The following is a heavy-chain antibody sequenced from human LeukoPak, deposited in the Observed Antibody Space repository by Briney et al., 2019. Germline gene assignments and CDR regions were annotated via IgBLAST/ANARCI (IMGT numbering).Heavy chain of an antibody. Sequence: PGGSLRLSCAASGFTVSDNYMSWVRQAPGRGLEWVSVIYSGGSTYYADSVKGRFTISRDNPKNTLYLQMNSLRAEDTAVYYCARGLGGLRYFDWARDPDAFDIWGQGTMVTVSS. CDR2: IYSGGST. J-gene: IGHJ3*02. CDR1: GFTVSDNY. V-gene: IGHV3-53*01. D-gene: IGHD3-9*01. CDR3: ARGLGGLRYFDWARDPDAFDI.